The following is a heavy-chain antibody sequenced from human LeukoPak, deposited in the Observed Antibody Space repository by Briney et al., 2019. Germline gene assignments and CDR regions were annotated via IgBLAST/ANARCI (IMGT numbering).Heavy chain of an antibody. D-gene: IGHD1-26*01. J-gene: IGHJ4*02. CDR3: AREFSGSNYGFPFDY. CDR1: GFTFSSYE. CDR2: ISSSGSTI. V-gene: IGHV3-48*03. Sequence: GGSLRLSCAASGFTFSSYEMNWVRQAPGKGLEWVSYISSSGSTIYYADSVKGRFTISRDNAKNSLYLQMNSLRAEDTAVYYCAREFSGSNYGFPFDYWGQGTLVTVSS.